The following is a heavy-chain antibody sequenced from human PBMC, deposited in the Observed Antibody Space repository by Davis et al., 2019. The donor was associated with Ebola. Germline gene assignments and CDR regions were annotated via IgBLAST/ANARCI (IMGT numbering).Heavy chain of an antibody. CDR1: GYTFTSYY. Sequence: AASVKVSCKASGYTFTSYYMHWVRQAPGQGLEWMGIINPSGGSTSYAQKFQGRVTMTRDTSTSTVYMELSSLRSEDTAVYYCAYSSSWYAPFDYWGQGTLVTVSS. J-gene: IGHJ4*02. CDR3: AYSSSWYAPFDY. CDR2: INPSGGST. D-gene: IGHD6-13*01. V-gene: IGHV1-46*01.